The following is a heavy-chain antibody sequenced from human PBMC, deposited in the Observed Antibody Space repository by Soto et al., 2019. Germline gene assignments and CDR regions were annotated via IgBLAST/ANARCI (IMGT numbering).Heavy chain of an antibody. J-gene: IGHJ4*02. D-gene: IGHD3-10*01. CDR3: ARGGPDYFDY. CDR1: NGSISSDDYY. CDR2: IYYSGST. V-gene: IGHV4-30-4*01. Sequence: QVQLEESGPGLVKPSQTLSLTCTVSNGSISSDDYYWSWVRQPPGKGLEWVGYIYYSGSTYYNPSLKSRITISLDTSNNQFSLKLSSVTAADTAVYYCARGGPDYFDYWGQGTLVTVSS.